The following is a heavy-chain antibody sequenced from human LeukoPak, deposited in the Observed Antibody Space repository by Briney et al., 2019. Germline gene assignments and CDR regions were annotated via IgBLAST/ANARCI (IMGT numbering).Heavy chain of an antibody. V-gene: IGHV3-11*04. Sequence: KPGGSLRLSCAASGFIFSDNYMIWIRQAPGKGLEWVSYITDTGSATYSADPVKGRFTISRDNAKNSLFLQMNSLRADDTAVYYCARARKGYYFDHWGQGTLVTVSS. D-gene: IGHD1-14*01. CDR3: ARARKGYYFDH. CDR2: ITDTGSAT. CDR1: GFIFSDNY. J-gene: IGHJ4*02.